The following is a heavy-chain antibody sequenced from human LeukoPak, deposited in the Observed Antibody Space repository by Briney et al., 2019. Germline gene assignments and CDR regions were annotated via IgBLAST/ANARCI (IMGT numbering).Heavy chain of an antibody. J-gene: IGHJ4*02. V-gene: IGHV3-23*01. CDR3: VKESYRLMVTNFHY. D-gene: IGHD5-18*01. Sequence: GGSLRLSCVVSGFAFNSYGMSWVRQAPGKGLEWVSSITSSGIRTYNADSVKGRFTISRDNSKNTLYNQMNSLTVEDTAVYYCVKESYRLMVTNFHYWGQGTLVTVSS. CDR1: GFAFNSYG. CDR2: ITSSGIRT.